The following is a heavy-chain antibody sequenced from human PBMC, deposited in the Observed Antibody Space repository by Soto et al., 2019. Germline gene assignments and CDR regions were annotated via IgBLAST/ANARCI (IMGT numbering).Heavy chain of an antibody. Sequence: LRLSCAASGFSFSISPMHWVRQAPGKGPEWVALISYDGTNKFYADSVKGRFTISRDNSKSTLYLQVDSLRPEDAAVYYCARDPKTSGGQHWAFNYFDSWGRGTLVTVSS. J-gene: IGHJ4*02. V-gene: IGHV3-30-3*01. CDR1: GFSFSISP. CDR2: ISYDGTNK. CDR3: ARDPKTSGGQHWAFNYFDS. D-gene: IGHD7-27*01.